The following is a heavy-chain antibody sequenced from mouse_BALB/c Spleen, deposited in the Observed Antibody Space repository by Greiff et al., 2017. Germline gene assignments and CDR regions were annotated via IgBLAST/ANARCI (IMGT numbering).Heavy chain of an antibody. V-gene: IGHV5-6-5*01. CDR1: GFTFSSYA. D-gene: IGHD1-1*01. Sequence: EVKLVESGGGLVKPGGSLKLSCAASGFTFSSYAMSWVRQTPEKRLEWVASISSGGSTYYPDSVKGRFTISRDNARNILYLQMSSLRSEDTAMYYCARGGGPHYYGSSYGDDWGQGTTLTVSS. CDR3: ARGGGPHYYGSSYGDD. CDR2: ISSGGST. J-gene: IGHJ2*01.